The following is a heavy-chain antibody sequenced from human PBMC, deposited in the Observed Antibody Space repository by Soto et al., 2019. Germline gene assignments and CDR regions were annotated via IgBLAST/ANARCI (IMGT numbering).Heavy chain of an antibody. D-gene: IGHD6-19*01. CDR1: GFTFSDYY. V-gene: IGHV3-11*01. Sequence: QVQLVESGGGLVKPGGSLRLSCAASGFTFSDYYMSWIRQAPGKGLEWVSYISSSGSTIYYADSVKGRFTISRDNDKNSLYLKMNSLRAEDTAVYYCAGDVFLEGWYDMGWFDHWGQGTLVTVSS. J-gene: IGHJ5*02. CDR2: ISSSGSTI. CDR3: AGDVFLEGWYDMGWFDH.